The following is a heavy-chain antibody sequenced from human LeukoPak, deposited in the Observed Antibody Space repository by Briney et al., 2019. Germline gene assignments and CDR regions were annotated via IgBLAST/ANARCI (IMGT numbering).Heavy chain of an antibody. CDR1: GFTFGIYG. J-gene: IGHJ4*02. CDR2: VSGMGFIT. CDR3: AKDYDRNHYESSGFFDS. Sequence: GGSLRLSWAAVGFTFGIYGMSWVRQPAGNGLGWVSSVSGMGFITYYGDSVKGRFTISRDNSKNTLYLQMNNLRAEDTAVYYCAKDYDRNHYESSGFFDSWGQGTLVTVSS. V-gene: IGHV3-23*01. D-gene: IGHD3-22*01.